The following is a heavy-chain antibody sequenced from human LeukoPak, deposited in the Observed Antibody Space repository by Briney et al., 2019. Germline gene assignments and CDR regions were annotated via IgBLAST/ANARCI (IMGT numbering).Heavy chain of an antibody. D-gene: IGHD3-22*01. Sequence: ASVKVSCKASGYTFTNSYIHWVRQAPGQGLEWMGIINPSGGSTGYAQKFQGRVTMTRDMSTSTVYMELSSLRSEDTAVYYCARVLRYDNSGHDSFDIWGQGTMVTVSS. CDR3: ARVLRYDNSGHDSFDI. V-gene: IGHV1-46*01. CDR2: INPSGGST. CDR1: GYTFTNSY. J-gene: IGHJ3*02.